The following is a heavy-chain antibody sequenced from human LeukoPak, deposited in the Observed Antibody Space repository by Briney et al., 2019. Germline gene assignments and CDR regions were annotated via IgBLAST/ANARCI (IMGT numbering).Heavy chain of an antibody. CDR3: ARVYGKTVTSYY. CDR1: GFTFGDVV. D-gene: IGHD4-17*01. CDR2: ISYNGAST. J-gene: IGHJ4*02. V-gene: IGHV3-23*01. Sequence: PGGSLRLSCVASGFTFGDVVMSWVRQAPGKGLEWVSAISYNGASTDYADSVKGRFAISRDNSKNTLYLQMNSLRAEDTAVYYCARVYGKTVTSYYWGQGTLVTVSS.